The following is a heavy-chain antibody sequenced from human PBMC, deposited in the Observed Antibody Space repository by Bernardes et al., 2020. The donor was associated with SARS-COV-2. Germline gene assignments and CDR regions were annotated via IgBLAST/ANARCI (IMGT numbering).Heavy chain of an antibody. CDR2: IDCRTTNT. J-gene: IGHJ4*02. CDR3: TTWLFNHFDY. CDR1: GYTLSPYA. Sequence: GGFLTLPRAVAGYTLSPYAVNWGRPAPGKGPEWGSTIDCRTTNTHYADFVRGRFTISRDNSKNTLYLHMSSLRAEDTAIYHCTTWLFNHFDYWGRGTPVTVSS. D-gene: IGHD3-22*01. V-gene: IGHV3-23*05.